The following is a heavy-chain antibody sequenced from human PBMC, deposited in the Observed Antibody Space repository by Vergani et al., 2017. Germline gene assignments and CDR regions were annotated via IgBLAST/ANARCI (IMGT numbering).Heavy chain of an antibody. CDR3: ARDRGYYDMWGGDG. V-gene: IGHV3-33*01. Sequence: QVQLVESGGGVVQPGRSLRLSCAASGFTFSSYGMHWVRQAPGKGLEWVAVIWDDGSNKYYADSVKGRFTISRDNSKNTLYLKMNSLRAEDTAGYYCARDRGYYDMWGGDGGGEGTVVTVSS. CDR1: GFTFSSYG. J-gene: IGHJ4*02. CDR2: IWDDGSNK. D-gene: IGHD3-22*01.